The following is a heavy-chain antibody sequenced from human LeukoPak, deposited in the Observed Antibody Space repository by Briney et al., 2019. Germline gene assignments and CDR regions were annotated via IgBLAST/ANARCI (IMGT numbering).Heavy chain of an antibody. CDR3: ARSYSYDSSGYYGAQ. D-gene: IGHD3-22*01. J-gene: IGHJ4*02. CDR1: GDVFTAHY. Sequence: ASVKVSCKASGDVFTAHYMHWVRQAPGQGLEWVGGINFSGGITRYAQNLEGRVTMTRDTSISTAYMEVSSLRSDDTAVYYCARSYSYDSSGYYGAQWGQGTLVTVSS. V-gene: IGHV1-46*04. CDR2: INFSGGIT.